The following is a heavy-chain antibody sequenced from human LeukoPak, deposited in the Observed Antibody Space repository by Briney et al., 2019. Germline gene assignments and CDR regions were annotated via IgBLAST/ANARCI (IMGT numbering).Heavy chain of an antibody. V-gene: IGHV3-15*01. D-gene: IGHD3-10*01. CDR2: IKSKAEGGTT. Sequence: PGGSLRLSCAASRFTFSNAWMSWVRQAPGKGLEWVGRIKSKAEGGTTDFAAPVKGRFTISRDDSKNTLYLQMKSLKTEDTAVYYCTTDTVWFGELLYFDFWGQGSLVTVSS. J-gene: IGHJ4*02. CDR1: RFTFSNAW. CDR3: TTDTVWFGELLYFDF.